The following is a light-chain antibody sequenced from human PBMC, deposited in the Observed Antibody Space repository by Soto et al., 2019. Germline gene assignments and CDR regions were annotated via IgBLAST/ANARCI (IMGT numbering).Light chain of an antibody. J-gene: IGKJ4*01. CDR2: AAS. Sequence: DIPMTQSPSSLSASVGDRVTITCRASQGIGNYLAWYQQKPGKVPKILIYAASTLQSGVPSRFSGSGSGTDFTLTISGLQPEDVATYYCQKYDSAPLTFGGGTKVDIK. CDR3: QKYDSAPLT. CDR1: QGIGNY. V-gene: IGKV1-27*01.